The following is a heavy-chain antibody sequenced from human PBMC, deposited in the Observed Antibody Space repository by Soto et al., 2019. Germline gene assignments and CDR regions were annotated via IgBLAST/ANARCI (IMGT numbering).Heavy chain of an antibody. Sequence: SETLSLTCAVSGVTFSGYYWSWIRQPPGKGLEWIGEINHSGSTNYNPSLKSRVTISGDTSKNQFSLKLSSVTAADTAVYYCARGTQLLRYFDWSLGSYGIDVWGQGTTVTVSS. CDR2: INHSGST. J-gene: IGHJ6*02. CDR3: ARGTQLLRYFDWSLGSYGIDV. V-gene: IGHV4-34*01. CDR1: GVTFSGYY. D-gene: IGHD3-9*01.